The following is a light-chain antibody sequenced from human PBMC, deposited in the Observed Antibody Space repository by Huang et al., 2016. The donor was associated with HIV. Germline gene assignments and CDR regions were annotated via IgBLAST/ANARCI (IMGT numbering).Light chain of an antibody. CDR2: SAS. Sequence: DIQMTQSPSSLSASVGDRVTITCRAIQSIARSLDWYQQKPGTAPKLLIYSASTLQSGVPSRFSGSGSGTTFTLTISSLRPEDFGTYSCQQSHNTPLTFGGGTKVEIK. CDR1: QSIARS. CDR3: QQSHNTPLT. J-gene: IGKJ4*01. V-gene: IGKV1-39*01.